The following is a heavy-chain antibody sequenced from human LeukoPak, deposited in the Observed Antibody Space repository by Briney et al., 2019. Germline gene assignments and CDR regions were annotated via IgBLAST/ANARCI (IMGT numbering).Heavy chain of an antibody. CDR3: ARDSSNWFDP. J-gene: IGHJ5*02. V-gene: IGHV1-2*02. CDR2: IIPNSGGT. CDR1: GGTFSSYA. Sequence: ASVKVSCKASGGTFSSYAISWVRQAPGQGLEWMGGIIPNSGGTNYAQKFQGRVTMTRDTSISTAYMELSRLRSDDTAVYYCARDSSNWFDPWGQGTLVTVSS.